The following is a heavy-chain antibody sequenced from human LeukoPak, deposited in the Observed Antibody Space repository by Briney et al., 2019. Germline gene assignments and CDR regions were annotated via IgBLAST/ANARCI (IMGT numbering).Heavy chain of an antibody. Sequence: SETLSLTCTVSGGSISSYYWSWIRQPPGKELEWLGYIYYSGSINYNPSLKSRVTISVDTTNNQFSLKLSSVTAADTAVYYCARGRDGYNYFDYWGQGTLVTVSS. D-gene: IGHD5-24*01. J-gene: IGHJ4*02. CDR2: IYYSGSI. CDR3: ARGRDGYNYFDY. CDR1: GGSISSYY. V-gene: IGHV4-59*01.